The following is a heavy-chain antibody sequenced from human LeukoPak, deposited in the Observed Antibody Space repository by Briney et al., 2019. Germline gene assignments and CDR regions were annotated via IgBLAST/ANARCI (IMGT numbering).Heavy chain of an antibody. D-gene: IGHD3-10*01. CDR2: IYYSGST. CDR3: ARIDRSYYSGFDY. V-gene: IGHV4-31*03. Sequence: SETLSLTCTVSGGSISSGGYYWSWIRQHPGKGLEWIGYIYYSGSTYYNPSLKSRVTISVDTSKSQFSLKLSSVTAADTAVYYCARIDRSYYSGFDYWGQGTLATVSS. CDR1: GGSISSGGYY. J-gene: IGHJ4*02.